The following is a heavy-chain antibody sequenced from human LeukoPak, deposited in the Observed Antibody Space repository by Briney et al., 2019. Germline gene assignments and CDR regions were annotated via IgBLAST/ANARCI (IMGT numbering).Heavy chain of an antibody. CDR3: ARSNLYSKYYYEGGNWFDP. V-gene: IGHV3-7*01. CDR1: GFTFSSYW. D-gene: IGHD3-22*01. J-gene: IGHJ5*02. CDR2: IKQDGGEK. Sequence: PGGSLRHSCAASGFTFSSYWMSWVRQAPGKGLEWVANIKQDGGEKYYVDSVKGRFTISRDNAKNSLYLQMNSLRAEDTAVYYCARSNLYSKYYYEGGNWFDPWGQGTLVTVSS.